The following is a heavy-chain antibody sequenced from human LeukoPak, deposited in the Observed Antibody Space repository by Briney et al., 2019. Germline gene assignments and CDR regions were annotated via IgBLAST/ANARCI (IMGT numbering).Heavy chain of an antibody. D-gene: IGHD2-8*02. CDR1: GYTFTSYD. CDR2: MNPNSGNT. J-gene: IGHJ6*02. V-gene: IGHV1-8*01. Sequence: ASVTVSCKASGYTFTSYDINWVRQATGQGLEWMGWMNPNSGNTGYAQKFQGRVTRTRNTSISTAYMELSSLRSEDTAVYYCARAVVRVGYYYYGMDVWGQGTTVTVSS. CDR3: ARAVVRVGYYYYGMDV.